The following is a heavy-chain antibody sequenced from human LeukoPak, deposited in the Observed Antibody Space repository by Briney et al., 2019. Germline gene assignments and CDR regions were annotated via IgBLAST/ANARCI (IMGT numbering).Heavy chain of an antibody. D-gene: IGHD3-16*01. CDR1: GFTFSNYA. V-gene: IGHV3-23*01. CDR2: ISGVGSNT. Sequence: GGSLRLSCAASGFTFSNYAMSWVRQAPGKGLEWISSISGVGSNTYYADSVKGRITISRDNSKNTLYLQMNSLRAEDTAVYYCGAEWGVFYFDYWGQGTLVTVSS. J-gene: IGHJ4*02. CDR3: GAEWGVFYFDY.